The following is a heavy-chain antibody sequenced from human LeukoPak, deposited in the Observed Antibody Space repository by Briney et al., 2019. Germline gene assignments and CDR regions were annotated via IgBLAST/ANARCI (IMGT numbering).Heavy chain of an antibody. CDR2: IKSKTDGGTT. CDR3: THYTVTTSFDY. D-gene: IGHD4-11*01. Sequence: GGSLRLSCAASGFTVSNAWMNWVRQAPGKGLEWVGRIKSKTDGGTTDYAAPVKGRFTISRDDSKNTLFLQMNSLKTEDTAAYYCTHYTVTTSFDYWGQGTLVTVSS. V-gene: IGHV3-15*07. J-gene: IGHJ4*02. CDR1: GFTVSNAW.